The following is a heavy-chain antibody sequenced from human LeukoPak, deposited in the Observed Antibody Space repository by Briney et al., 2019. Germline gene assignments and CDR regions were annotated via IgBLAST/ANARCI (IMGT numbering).Heavy chain of an antibody. J-gene: IGHJ1*01. Sequence: AGGSLRLSCAASGFTVSSNYMSWIRQAPGKGLEWVSYISSSSSYTNYADSVKGRFTISRDNAKNSLYLQMNSLRAEDTAVYYCARDLAAAGTTIYFQHWGQGTLVTVSS. D-gene: IGHD6-13*01. CDR2: ISSSSSYT. CDR3: ARDLAAAGTTIYFQH. V-gene: IGHV3-11*06. CDR1: GFTVSSNY.